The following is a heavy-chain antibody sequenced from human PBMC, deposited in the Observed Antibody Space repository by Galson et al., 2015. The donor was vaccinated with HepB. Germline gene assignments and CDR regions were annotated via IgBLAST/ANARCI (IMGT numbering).Heavy chain of an antibody. D-gene: IGHD6-25*01. J-gene: IGHJ4*02. Sequence: SVKVSCKASGYTFTGYYMHWVRQAPGQGLEWMGWISTYNGNAKYAQSLQGRVTMTQDTSTSTAYMELRSLRSDDTAVYYCARDIFGQWHLQIAAQTAGDYWGQGTLVTVSS. V-gene: IGHV1-18*04. CDR1: GYTFTGYY. CDR3: ARDIFGQWHLQIAAQTAGDY. CDR2: ISTYNGNA.